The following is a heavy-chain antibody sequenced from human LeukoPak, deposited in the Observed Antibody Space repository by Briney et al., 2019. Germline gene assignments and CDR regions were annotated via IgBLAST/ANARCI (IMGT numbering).Heavy chain of an antibody. D-gene: IGHD3-16*02. CDR3: ARDNNVWGSYRKFDP. Sequence: NPSETLSLTCTVSGGSIISYYWSWIRQPAGKGLQCIGRIYTSGSTNYNPSLRSRVTMSVDTSKNQFSLNLSSVTAADTAVYYCARDNNVWGSYRKFDPWGQGTLVTVSS. J-gene: IGHJ5*02. CDR2: IYTSGST. CDR1: GGSIISYY. V-gene: IGHV4-4*07.